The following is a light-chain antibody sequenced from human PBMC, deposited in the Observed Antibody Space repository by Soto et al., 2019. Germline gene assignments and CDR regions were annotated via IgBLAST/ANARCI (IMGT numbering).Light chain of an antibody. Sequence: EIVMTQSPATLSVSPGERATLSCRASQSVNSNLAWYQQKPGQAPRLLIYGASTRATGVPARFSGSGSGTEFTLTVSSLQSEDFAVYFCQQYGSSPQFTFGPGTKVDIK. CDR3: QQYGSSPQFT. CDR1: QSVNSN. J-gene: IGKJ3*01. V-gene: IGKV3-15*01. CDR2: GAS.